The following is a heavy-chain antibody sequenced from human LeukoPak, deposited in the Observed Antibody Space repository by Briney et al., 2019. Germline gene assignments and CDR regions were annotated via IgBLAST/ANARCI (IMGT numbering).Heavy chain of an antibody. J-gene: IGHJ4*02. CDR1: GGSISSYY. D-gene: IGHD5-12*01. CDR3: ARNLSGFHPADY. CDR2: IFYSGST. Sequence: SETLSLTCSVSGGSISSYYWTWIRQSPGKELEWIGYIFYSGSTNYNPSLKSRVTISIDTSKNQFSLKLSSVTAADTAVYYCARNLSGFHPADYWGQGTLVTVSS. V-gene: IGHV4-59*01.